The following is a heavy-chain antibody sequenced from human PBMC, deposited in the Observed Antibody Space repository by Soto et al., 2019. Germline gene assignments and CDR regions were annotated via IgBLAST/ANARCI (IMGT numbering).Heavy chain of an antibody. Sequence: QVQLVQSGAEVKKPGSSVKVSCQASGGSFSDYAISWVRQAPGQGLEWMGVIIPMLGIADNAQKFQGRVIITADEYTSTVYMELSSLRSEDTAVYYCARDGDYYDSSGFQRDYHYYGMDVWGQGTTVTV. J-gene: IGHJ6*02. V-gene: IGHV1-69*01. CDR2: IIPMLGIA. CDR3: ARDGDYYDSSGFQRDYHYYGMDV. CDR1: GGSFSDYA. D-gene: IGHD3-22*01.